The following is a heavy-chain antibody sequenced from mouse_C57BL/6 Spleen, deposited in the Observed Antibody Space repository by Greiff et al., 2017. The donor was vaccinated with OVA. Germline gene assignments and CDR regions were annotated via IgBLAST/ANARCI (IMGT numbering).Heavy chain of an antibody. CDR2: ISYDGSN. CDR3: ARDRTYGNYGYFDY. Sequence: ESGPGLVKPSQSLSLTCSVTGYSITSGYYWNWIRQFPGNKLEWMGYISYDGSNNYNPSLKNRISITRDTSKNQFFLKLNSVTTEDTATYYCARDRTYGNYGYFDYWGQGTTLTVSS. D-gene: IGHD2-10*02. J-gene: IGHJ2*01. V-gene: IGHV3-6*01. CDR1: GYSITSGYY.